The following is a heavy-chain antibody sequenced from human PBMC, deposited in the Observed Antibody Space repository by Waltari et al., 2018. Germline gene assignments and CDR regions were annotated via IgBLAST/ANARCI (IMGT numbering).Heavy chain of an antibody. CDR3: ARDHHYCSGGSCYSGY. CDR1: GFTFSSYR. V-gene: IGHV3-48*01. D-gene: IGHD2-15*01. Sequence: EVQLVESGGGLVQPGGSLRLSCAASGFTFSSYRMNWVRQAPGKGLEWVSYISSSSSTIYYADSVKGRFTISRDNAKNSLYLQMNSLRAEDTAVYYCARDHHYCSGGSCYSGYWGQGTLVTVSS. CDR2: ISSSSSTI. J-gene: IGHJ4*02.